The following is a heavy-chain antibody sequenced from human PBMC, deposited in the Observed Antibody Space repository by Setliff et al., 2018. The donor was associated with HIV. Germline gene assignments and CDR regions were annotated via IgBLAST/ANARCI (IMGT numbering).Heavy chain of an antibody. CDR3: ARRQQLVRLFWFDP. J-gene: IGHJ5*02. CDR1: GYSISRGYF. CDR2: MYHSGST. V-gene: IGHV4-38-2*01. D-gene: IGHD6-13*01. Sequence: PSETLSLTCAVSGYSISRGYFWGWIRQPPGRGLEWIGSMYHSGSTYYNPSLKSRVTISVDTSKNQFSLKLSSVTAADTAVYYCARRQQLVRLFWFDPWGQGTLVTVSS.